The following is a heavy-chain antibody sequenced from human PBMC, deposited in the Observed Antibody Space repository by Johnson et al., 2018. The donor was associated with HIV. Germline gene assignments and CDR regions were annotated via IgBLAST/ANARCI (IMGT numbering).Heavy chain of an antibody. J-gene: IGHJ3*02. D-gene: IGHD4-17*01. V-gene: IGHV3-15*01. CDR3: AREDTVTKGSAFDI. CDR2: IKSKTDGGTT. CDR1: GFTFSSYG. Sequence: VQLVESGGGVVQPGRSLRLSCAASGFTFSSYGMHWVRQAPGKGLEWVGRIKSKTDGGTTDYAAPVKGRFTISRDNSKNTLYLQMGSLRAEDMGAYYCAREDTVTKGSAFDIWGQGTMVTVSS.